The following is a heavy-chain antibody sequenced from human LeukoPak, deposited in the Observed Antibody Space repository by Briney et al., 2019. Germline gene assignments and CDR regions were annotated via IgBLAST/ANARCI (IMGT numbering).Heavy chain of an antibody. D-gene: IGHD3-3*01. CDR2: ISAYNGNT. V-gene: IGHV1-18*01. CDR1: GYTFTSYG. J-gene: IGHJ5*02. Sequence: ASVKVSCKASGYTFTSYGISWVRQAPGQGLEWMGWISAYNGNTNYAQKLQGRVTMTTDTSTSTAYMELRSLRSDDTAVYYCARDRDYDFWSGYYSSNWFDPWGQGTLVTVSS. CDR3: ARDRDYDFWSGYYSSNWFDP.